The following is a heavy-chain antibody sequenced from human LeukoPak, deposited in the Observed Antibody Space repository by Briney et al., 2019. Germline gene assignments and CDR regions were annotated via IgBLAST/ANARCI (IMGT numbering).Heavy chain of an antibody. CDR3: AKDFTYSSSWYRGFDYYYYYYMDV. D-gene: IGHD6-13*01. CDR2: IRYDGSNK. Sequence: PGGSLRLSCAASGFTFSSYGMHWVRQAPGKGLEWVAFIRYDGSNKYYADSVKGRFTISRDNFKNTLYLQMNSLRAEDTAVYYCAKDFTYSSSWYRGFDYYYYYYMDVWGKGTTVTVSS. J-gene: IGHJ6*03. CDR1: GFTFSSYG. V-gene: IGHV3-30*02.